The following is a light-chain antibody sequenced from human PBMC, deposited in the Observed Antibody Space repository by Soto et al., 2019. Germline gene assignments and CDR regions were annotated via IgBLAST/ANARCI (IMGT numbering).Light chain of an antibody. Sequence: SYELTQPPSVSVSPGQTASITCSGDKLGDKYACWYQQKPGQSPVLVIYQDRKRPSGIPERFSGSSSGNTATLTISGTQAMDEADYYCQAWDSSVVVFGGGTKLTVL. CDR1: KLGDKY. CDR3: QAWDSSVVV. CDR2: QDR. V-gene: IGLV3-1*01. J-gene: IGLJ2*01.